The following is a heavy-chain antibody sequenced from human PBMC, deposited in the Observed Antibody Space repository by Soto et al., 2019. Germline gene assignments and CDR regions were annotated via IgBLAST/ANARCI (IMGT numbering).Heavy chain of an antibody. J-gene: IGHJ6*02. CDR1: GGSISSGGYY. CDR2: IYYSGST. Sequence: SETLSLTCTVSGGSISSGGYYWSWIRQHPGKGLEWIGYIYYSGSTYYNPSLKSRVTISVDTSKNQFSLKLSSVTAADTAVYYCAREGPVPGYGMDVWGQGTTVTVSS. D-gene: IGHD3-10*02. V-gene: IGHV4-31*03. CDR3: AREGPVPGYGMDV.